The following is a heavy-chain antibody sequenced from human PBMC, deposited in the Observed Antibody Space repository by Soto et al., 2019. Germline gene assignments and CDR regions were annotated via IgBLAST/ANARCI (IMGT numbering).Heavy chain of an antibody. CDR3: ARDLLRYDILTGYYKRGWFDP. V-gene: IGHV4-31*03. CDR1: GGSISSGGYY. Sequence: SETLSLTCTVSGGSISSGGYYWSWIRQHPGKGLEWIGYIYYSGSTYYNPSLKSRVTISVDTSKNQFSLNLSSVTAADTAVYYCARDLLRYDILTGYYKRGWFDPWGQGTLVTVSS. J-gene: IGHJ5*02. CDR2: IYYSGST. D-gene: IGHD3-9*01.